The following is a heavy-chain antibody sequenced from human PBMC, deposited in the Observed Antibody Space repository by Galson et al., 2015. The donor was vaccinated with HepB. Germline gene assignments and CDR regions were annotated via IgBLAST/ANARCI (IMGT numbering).Heavy chain of an antibody. V-gene: IGHV1-24*01. CDR2: FDPEDGET. D-gene: IGHD5-12*01. J-gene: IGHJ6*02. Sequence: SVKVSCKVSGYTLTELSMHWVRQAPGKGLEWMGGFDPEDGETIYAQKFQGRVTMTEDTSTDTAYMELSSLRSEDTAVYYCATMSAGLSGSSPYYGMDVWGQGTTVTVSS. CDR3: ATMSAGLSGSSPYYGMDV. CDR1: GYTLTELS.